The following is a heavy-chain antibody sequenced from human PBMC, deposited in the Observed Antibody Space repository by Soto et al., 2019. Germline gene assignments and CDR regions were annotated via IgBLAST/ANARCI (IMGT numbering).Heavy chain of an antibody. Sequence: SETLSLTCTVSGGSISSYYWSWIRQPPGKGLEWIGYIYYSGSTNYNPSLKSRVTISVDTSKNQFSLKLSSVTAADTAVYYCARWYSYGYGDAFDIWGQGTMVTVS. CDR1: GGSISSYY. V-gene: IGHV4-59*01. D-gene: IGHD5-18*01. J-gene: IGHJ3*02. CDR3: ARWYSYGYGDAFDI. CDR2: IYYSGST.